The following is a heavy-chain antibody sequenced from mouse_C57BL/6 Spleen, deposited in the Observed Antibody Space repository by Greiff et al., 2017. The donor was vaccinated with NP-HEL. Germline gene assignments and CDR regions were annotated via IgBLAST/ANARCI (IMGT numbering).Heavy chain of an antibody. CDR2: IWRGGST. Sequence: VQLQQSGPGLVQPSQSLSITCTVSGFSLTSYGVHWVRQSPGKGLEWLGVIWRGGSTDYNAAFMSRLSITKDNSKSQVFFKMNSLQADDTAIYYCAKNRDTTVGLAMDYWGQGTSVTVSS. CDR1: GFSLTSYG. V-gene: IGHV2-5*01. CDR3: AKNRDTTVGLAMDY. J-gene: IGHJ4*01. D-gene: IGHD1-1*01.